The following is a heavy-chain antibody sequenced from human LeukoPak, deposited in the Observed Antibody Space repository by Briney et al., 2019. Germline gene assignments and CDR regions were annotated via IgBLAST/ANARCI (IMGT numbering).Heavy chain of an antibody. Sequence: GESLRLSCTASGFTFSNFWMGWVRQAPGKGLEWVANIKQDETEKFYLGSVKGRFTISRDNSKNTLYLQMNSLRAEDTAVYYCAKDSITIFGVVIVNWFDPWGQGTLVTVSS. CDR2: IKQDETEK. CDR3: AKDSITIFGVVIVNWFDP. J-gene: IGHJ5*02. V-gene: IGHV3-7*03. CDR1: GFTFSNFW. D-gene: IGHD3-3*01.